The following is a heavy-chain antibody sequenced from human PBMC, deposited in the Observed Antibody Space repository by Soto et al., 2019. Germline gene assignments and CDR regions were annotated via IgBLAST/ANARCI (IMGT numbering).Heavy chain of an antibody. J-gene: IGHJ4*02. CDR3: ARVQVVPAEYYFDY. CDR2: IYYSGST. V-gene: IGHV4-31*03. CDR1: GGSISSGGYY. D-gene: IGHD2-2*01. Sequence: SETLSLTCTVSGGSISSGGYYWSWIRQHPGKGLEWIGYIYYSGSTYYNPSLKSRVTISVDTSKNQFSLKLSSVTAADTAVYYCARVQVVPAEYYFDYWGQGTLVTVSS.